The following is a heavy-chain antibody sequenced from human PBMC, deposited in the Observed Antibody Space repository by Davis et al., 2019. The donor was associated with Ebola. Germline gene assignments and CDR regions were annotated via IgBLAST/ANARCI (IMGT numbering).Heavy chain of an antibody. Sequence: GSLKISCTASGFTFRSFGMHWVRQAPGKGLEWVAVISYDETYKYYSDSVKGRFTISRDNSKNTVSLQMDSLRPGDTAVYYCAKSAPGTMDYWGQGTLVTVSS. CDR2: ISYDETYK. J-gene: IGHJ4*02. V-gene: IGHV3-30*18. CDR1: GFTFRSFG. D-gene: IGHD6-13*01. CDR3: AKSAPGTMDY.